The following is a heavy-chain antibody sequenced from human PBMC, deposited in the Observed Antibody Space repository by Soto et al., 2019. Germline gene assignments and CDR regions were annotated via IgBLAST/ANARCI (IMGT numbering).Heavy chain of an antibody. CDR3: AKCPKETKENWYYGMDD. J-gene: IGHJ6*02. Sequence: GGSLRLSCAASGFTFSSYGMHWVRQAPGKGLEWVAVISYDGSNKYYADSVKGRFTISRDNSKNTLYLQMNSLRAEDTAVYYFAKCPKETKENWYYGMDDWGQGTTVTVSS. CDR1: GFTFSSYG. CDR2: ISYDGSNK. V-gene: IGHV3-30*18.